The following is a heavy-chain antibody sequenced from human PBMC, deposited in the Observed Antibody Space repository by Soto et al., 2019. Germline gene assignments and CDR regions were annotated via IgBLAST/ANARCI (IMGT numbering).Heavy chain of an antibody. D-gene: IGHD2-2*01. J-gene: IGHJ6*02. CDR3: ARHVDQLLPNYYYYGMDV. CDR1: GYSFTSYW. V-gene: IGHV5-51*01. CDR2: IYPGDSDT. Sequence: PGESLKISCKGSGYSFTSYWIGWVRQMPGKGLEWMGIIYPGDSDTRYSPSFQGQVTISADKSISTAYLQWSSLKASDTAMYYCARHVDQLLPNYYYYGMDVWGQGTTVTVSS.